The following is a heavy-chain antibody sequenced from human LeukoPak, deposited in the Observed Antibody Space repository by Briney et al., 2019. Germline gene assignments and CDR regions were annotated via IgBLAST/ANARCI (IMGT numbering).Heavy chain of an antibody. CDR1: GFNVRSNY. D-gene: IGHD6-19*01. V-gene: IGHV3-53*01. J-gene: IGHJ4*02. CDR2: IYSGGDT. Sequence: PGGSLRLSCAASGFNVRSNYMSWVRQVPGKGLEWVSVIYSGGDTHYADPVKGRFTVSRDNNKNTLFLQMNSLKAEDTAIYYCARQGKGSYSSAWCAFHYWGQGTPVTVSS. CDR3: ARQGKGSYSSAWCAFHY.